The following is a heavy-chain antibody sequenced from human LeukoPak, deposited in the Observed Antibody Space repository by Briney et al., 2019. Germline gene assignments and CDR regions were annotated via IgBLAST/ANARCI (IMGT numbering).Heavy chain of an antibody. V-gene: IGHV1-18*01. CDR2: ISPYYGDT. CDR1: GYTFTDYG. CDR3: ARWADDYGDY. Sequence: ASVKVSRKASGYTFTDYGVTWVRQGPGQGLEWVGWISPYYGDTKYTESLQDRVTMTTDTSTNAAYLELRSLSSDDTAVYFCARWADDYGDYWGQGTLVTVSS. D-gene: IGHD4-17*01. J-gene: IGHJ4*02.